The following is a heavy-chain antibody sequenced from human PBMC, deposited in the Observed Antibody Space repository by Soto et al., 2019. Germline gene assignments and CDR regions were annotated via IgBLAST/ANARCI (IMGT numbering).Heavy chain of an antibody. Sequence: SETLSLTCTVSGGSISSYYWSWIRQPPGKGLEWIGYIYCSGSTNYNPSLKSRVTISVDTSKNQFSLKLSSVTAADTGVYYCARDRRGAARWSNDRWFDPWGQGTLVTVSS. J-gene: IGHJ5*02. CDR2: IYCSGST. D-gene: IGHD6-6*01. V-gene: IGHV4-59*01. CDR1: GGSISSYY. CDR3: ARDRRGAARWSNDRWFDP.